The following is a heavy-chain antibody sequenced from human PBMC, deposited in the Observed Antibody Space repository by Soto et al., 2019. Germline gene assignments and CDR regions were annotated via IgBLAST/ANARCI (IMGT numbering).Heavy chain of an antibody. D-gene: IGHD4-17*01. CDR2: ISGSGGST. V-gene: IGHV3-23*01. CDR3: AKVSGNYGRGWCDY. Sequence: EVQLLESGGGLVQPGGSLRLSCAASGFTFSSYAMSWVRQAPGKGLEWVSAISGSGGSTYYADSVKGRFTISRDNSKNPQYLQMNSLRAEDTAVYYCAKVSGNYGRGWCDYWGQGTLVTVSS. J-gene: IGHJ4*02. CDR1: GFTFSSYA.